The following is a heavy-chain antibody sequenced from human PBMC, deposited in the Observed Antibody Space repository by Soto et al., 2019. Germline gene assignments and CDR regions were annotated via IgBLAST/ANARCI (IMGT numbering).Heavy chain of an antibody. CDR1: GFTFSGNG. CDR3: AKGTSTTAYMDV. Sequence: QVQLVESGGGVVQPGRSLRLSCAASGFTFSGNGMHWVRQAPGKGLEWVAVISYDGSNKNYADSVKGRFTISRDDSKNTLYLQMNSLRGEDTAVDHCAKGTSTTAYMDVWGKGTTVNVSS. J-gene: IGHJ6*03. V-gene: IGHV3-30*18. D-gene: IGHD1-26*01. CDR2: ISYDGSNK.